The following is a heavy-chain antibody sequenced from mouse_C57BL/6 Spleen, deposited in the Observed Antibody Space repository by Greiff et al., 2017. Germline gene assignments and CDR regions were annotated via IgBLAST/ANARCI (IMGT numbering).Heavy chain of an antibody. CDR3: ARESNYAMDY. J-gene: IGHJ4*01. CDR1: GFTFSSYT. V-gene: IGHV5-9*01. Sequence: EVQLVESGGGLVKPGGSLKLSCAASGFTFSSYTMSWVRQTPEKRLEWVATISGGGGNTYYPDSVKGRFTISRDNAKNTLYLQMSSLRSEDTALYYCARESNYAMDYWGQGTSVTVSS. CDR2: ISGGGGNT.